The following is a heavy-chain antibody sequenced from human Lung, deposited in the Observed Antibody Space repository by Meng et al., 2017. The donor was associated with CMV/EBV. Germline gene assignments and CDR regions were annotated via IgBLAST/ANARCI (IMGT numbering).Heavy chain of an antibody. Sequence: SETLSLXCTVTGGSITSHYWNWIRQPPGKGLEWIGYIYYSGSTNYNPSLKSRVTTSVDTSKNQFSLKLRPVAAADTAVYYCARDAMVRGVVHLGGGMDVWGQGXTVTVSS. CDR2: IYYSGST. J-gene: IGHJ6*02. V-gene: IGHV4-59*11. D-gene: IGHD3-10*01. CDR3: ARDAMVRGVVHLGGGMDV. CDR1: GGSITSHY.